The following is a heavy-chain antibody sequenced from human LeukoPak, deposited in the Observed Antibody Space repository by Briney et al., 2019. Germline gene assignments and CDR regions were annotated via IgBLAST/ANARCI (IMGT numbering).Heavy chain of an antibody. CDR3: AKDSFWNDEYNWFDP. D-gene: IGHD1-1*01. Sequence: GGSLRLSCAASGFTFSSYAMSWVRQAPGKGLEWVSAISGSGGSTYYADSVKGRFTISRDNSKNTLYLQMNSLRAEDTAVYYCAKDSFWNDEYNWFDPWGQGTLVTVSS. V-gene: IGHV3-23*01. CDR2: ISGSGGST. CDR1: GFTFSSYA. J-gene: IGHJ5*02.